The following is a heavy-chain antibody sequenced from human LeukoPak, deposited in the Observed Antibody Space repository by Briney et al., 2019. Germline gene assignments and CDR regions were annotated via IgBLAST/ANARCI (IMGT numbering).Heavy chain of an antibody. CDR3: AELGITMIGGV. CDR1: GFTVSSKY. CDR2: ISSSGSTI. V-gene: IGHV3-48*03. J-gene: IGHJ6*04. D-gene: IGHD3-10*02. Sequence: PGGSLRLSCAASGFTVSSKYMSWVRQAPGKGLEWVSYISSSGSTIYYADSVKGRFTISRDNAKNSLYLQMNSLRAEDTAVYYCAELGITMIGGVWGKETTVTISS.